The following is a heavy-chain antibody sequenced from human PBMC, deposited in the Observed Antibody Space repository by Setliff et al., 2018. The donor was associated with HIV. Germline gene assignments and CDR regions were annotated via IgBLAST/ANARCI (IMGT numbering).Heavy chain of an antibody. D-gene: IGHD1-1*01. CDR3: AQLGMVDDFDY. J-gene: IGHJ4*02. V-gene: IGHV4-61*03. Sequence: PSETLSLTCTVSGDSVSSRSYYWSWIRQPPGKGLEWIGYIYYSGSTNYHPSLKSRVTISVDTSKNHFSLKLRSVNAADTAVYYCAQLGMVDDFDYWGQGTLGTVSS. CDR1: GDSVSSRSYY. CDR2: IYYSGST.